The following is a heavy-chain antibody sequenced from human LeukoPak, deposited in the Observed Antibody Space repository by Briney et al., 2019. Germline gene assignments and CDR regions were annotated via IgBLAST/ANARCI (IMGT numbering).Heavy chain of an antibody. CDR2: IYYSGST. V-gene: IGHV4-39*07. CDR3: AREESMVRGVSWFDP. Sequence: GSLRLSCAASGSTFSSYAMSWVRQAPGKGLEWIGSIYYSGSTYYNPSLKSRVTISVDTSNNQFSLRLTSVTAADTAVYYCAREESMVRGVSWFDPWGQGTLVTVSP. J-gene: IGHJ5*02. D-gene: IGHD3-10*01. CDR1: GSTFSSYA.